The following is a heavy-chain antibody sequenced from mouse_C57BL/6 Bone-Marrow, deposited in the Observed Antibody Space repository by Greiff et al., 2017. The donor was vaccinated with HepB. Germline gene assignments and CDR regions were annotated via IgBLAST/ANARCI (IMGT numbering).Heavy chain of an antibody. D-gene: IGHD1-1*01. CDR1: GFTFSSYG. V-gene: IGHV5-6*01. J-gene: IGHJ1*03. CDR2: ISSGGSYT. CDR3: ARHDYGGYFDV. Sequence: EVQPVESGGDLVKPGGSLKLSCAASGFTFSSYGMSWVRQTPDKRLEWVATISSGGSYTYYPDSVKGRFTISRDNAKNTLYLQMSSLKSEDTAMYYCARHDYGGYFDVWGTGTTVTVSS.